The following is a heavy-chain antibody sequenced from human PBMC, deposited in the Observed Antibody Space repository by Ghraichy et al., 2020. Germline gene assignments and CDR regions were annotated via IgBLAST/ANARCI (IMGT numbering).Heavy chain of an antibody. Sequence: SETLSLTCTVSGGSISNYYWSWIRQPPGKGLEWIGYIYTSGSTNYNPSLKSRVTISVDTSKNQFSLKLSSVTAADTAVFYCARHWKGIAAADEGLDYWGQGTLVTVSS. CDR2: IYTSGST. V-gene: IGHV4-4*09. D-gene: IGHD6-13*01. CDR1: GGSISNYY. J-gene: IGHJ4*02. CDR3: ARHWKGIAAADEGLDY.